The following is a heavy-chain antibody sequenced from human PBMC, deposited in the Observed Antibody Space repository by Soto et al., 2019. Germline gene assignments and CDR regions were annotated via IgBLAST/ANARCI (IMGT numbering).Heavy chain of an antibody. J-gene: IGHJ4*02. CDR3: ARHFWAYCGGDCYLRYFDY. CDR2: ISGYNGNT. D-gene: IGHD2-21*02. Sequence: ASVKVSCKASGYTLTSSSYGISWVRQAPGQGLEWMGWISGYNGNTNYAQKLQGRVTMTTDTSTSTAYMELRSLRSDDTAVYYCARHFWAYCGGDCYLRYFDYWGKGTLVTVSS. CDR1: GYTLTSSSYG. V-gene: IGHV1-18*04.